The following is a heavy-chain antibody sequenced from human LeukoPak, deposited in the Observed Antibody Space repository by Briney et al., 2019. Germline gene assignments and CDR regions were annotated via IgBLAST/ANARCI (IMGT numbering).Heavy chain of an antibody. Sequence: GASVKVSCKASGGTFSSYAISWVRQAPGQGLEWMGGIIPIFGTANYAQKFQGRVTITADESTSTAYMELSSLRSEDTAVYYCAGLREPQAAFDIWGQGTMVTVSS. CDR3: AGLREPQAAFDI. CDR2: IIPIFGTA. J-gene: IGHJ3*02. D-gene: IGHD1-26*01. V-gene: IGHV1-69*13. CDR1: GGTFSSYA.